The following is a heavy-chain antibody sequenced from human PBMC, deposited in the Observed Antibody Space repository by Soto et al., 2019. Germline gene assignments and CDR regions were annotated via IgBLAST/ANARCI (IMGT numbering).Heavy chain of an antibody. J-gene: IGHJ5*01. CDR3: ARGLERDTSKNWFDS. CDR1: GFTVNPYN. Sequence: PGGSLRLSCEGSGFTVNPYNMNWVRQAPGKGLEWVASISTSSSYIYYAASVEGRFTVSRDNAKNSLYLQMSDLRDEDTAVYYCARGLERDTSKNWFDSWGQGTQVTVSS. CDR2: ISTSSSYI. V-gene: IGHV3-21*01. D-gene: IGHD1-1*01.